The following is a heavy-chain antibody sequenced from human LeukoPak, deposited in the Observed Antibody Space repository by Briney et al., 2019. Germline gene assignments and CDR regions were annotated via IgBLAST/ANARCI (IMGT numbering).Heavy chain of an antibody. J-gene: IGHJ4*02. V-gene: IGHV3-30-3*01. CDR3: ARDPIWSGYYTELYFDY. Sequence: GGSLRLSCVASGFTFSSSWMHWVRQAPGKGLEWVAVISYDGSNKYYADSVKGRFTISRDNSKNTLYLQMNSLRAEDTAVYYCARDPIWSGYYTELYFDYWGQGTLVTVSS. CDR1: GFTFSSSW. CDR2: ISYDGSNK. D-gene: IGHD3-3*01.